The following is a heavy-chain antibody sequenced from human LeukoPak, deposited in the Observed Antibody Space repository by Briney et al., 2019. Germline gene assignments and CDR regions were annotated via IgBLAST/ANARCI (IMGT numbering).Heavy chain of an antibody. D-gene: IGHD2-2*01. Sequence: PGGSLRLSCAAPGFAVSNNYMSWVRQAPGKGLEWVSVIYSGGSTHYADSVKGRFTISRDNSKNTVNLQMNSLRAEDTAVYYCARDRRVVPAAIYFYYMDVWGKGTTVTVSS. CDR3: ARDRRVVPAAIYFYYMDV. CDR1: GFAVSNNY. V-gene: IGHV3-53*01. J-gene: IGHJ6*03. CDR2: IYSGGST.